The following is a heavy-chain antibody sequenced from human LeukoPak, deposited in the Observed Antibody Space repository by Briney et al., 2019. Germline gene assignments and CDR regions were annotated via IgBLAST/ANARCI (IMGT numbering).Heavy chain of an antibody. J-gene: IGHJ3*02. V-gene: IGHV3-30*02. D-gene: IGHD3-10*01. CDR1: GFTFSGSA. CDR3: AKRDLWFGELLDAFDI. Sequence: PGGSLRLSCAASGFTFSGSAIHWVRQASGKGLEWVAFIRFDGSNTYYADSVKGRFTISRDNSKNTLYLQMNSLRAEDTAVYYCAKRDLWFGELLDAFDIWGQGTMVTVSS. CDR2: IRFDGSNT.